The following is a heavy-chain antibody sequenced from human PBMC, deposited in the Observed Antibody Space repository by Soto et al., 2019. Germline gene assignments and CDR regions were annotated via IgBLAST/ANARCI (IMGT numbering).Heavy chain of an antibody. V-gene: IGHV4-30-2*01. Sequence: PSETLSLTCAVSGGSISSGGYSWSWIRQPPGKGLEWIGYIYHSGSTYYNPSLKSRVTISVDKSKNLFSLRLTSMTAADTAMYFCAAHRGSTYGPLDYWGQGTLVTVSS. CDR1: GGSISSGGYS. CDR3: AAHRGSTYGPLDY. D-gene: IGHD5-18*01. CDR2: IYHSGST. J-gene: IGHJ4*02.